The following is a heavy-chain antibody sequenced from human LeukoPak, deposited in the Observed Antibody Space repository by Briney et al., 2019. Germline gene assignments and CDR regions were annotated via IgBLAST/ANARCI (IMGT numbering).Heavy chain of an antibody. CDR2: INHSGST. V-gene: IGHV4-34*01. J-gene: IGHJ4*02. CDR3: TRDREHGTQDS. Sequence: SETLSLTCAVYGGSFSGYYWSWIRQPPGKGLEWIGEINHSGSTNYNPSFKSRVSISIDTSKGRFSLNLNSVTAADTAVYFCTRDREHGTQDSWGQGTLVTVS. D-gene: IGHD1-26*01. CDR1: GGSFSGYY.